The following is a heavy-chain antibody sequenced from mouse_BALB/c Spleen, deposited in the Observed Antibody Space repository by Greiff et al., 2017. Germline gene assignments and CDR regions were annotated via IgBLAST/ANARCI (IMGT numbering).Heavy chain of an antibody. CDR1: GFSLTSYG. V-gene: IGHV2-9*02. Sequence: VMLVESGPGLVAPSQSLSITCTVSGFSLTSYGVHWVRQPPGKGLEWLGVIWAGGSTNYNSALMSRLSISKDNSKSQVFLKMNSLQTDDTAMYYCARDPRTYAMDYWGQGTSVTFSS. CDR2: IWAGGST. CDR3: ARDPRTYAMDY. J-gene: IGHJ4*01.